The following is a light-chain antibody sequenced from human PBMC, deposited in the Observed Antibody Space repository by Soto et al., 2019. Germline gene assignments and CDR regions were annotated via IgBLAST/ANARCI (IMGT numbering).Light chain of an antibody. CDR2: DVT. J-gene: IGLJ2*01. CDR3: SSCTSGSTDVV. Sequence: QSALTQPASVSGSPGQSITISCTGTSSDVGGYNFVSWYQQYPGKAPKLIIYDVTNRPPGVSDRFSGSKSGNTASLTISGLQDEDEAEYYCSSCTSGSTDVVFGGGTKLTVL. CDR1: SSDVGGYNF. V-gene: IGLV2-14*03.